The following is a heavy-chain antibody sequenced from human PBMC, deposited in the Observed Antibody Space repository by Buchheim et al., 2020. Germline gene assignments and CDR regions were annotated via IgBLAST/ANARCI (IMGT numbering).Heavy chain of an antibody. CDR1: GGSISSYY. V-gene: IGHV4-59*01. CDR3: ARVSVLGELTDAFDI. Sequence: QVQLQESGPGLVKPSETLSLTCTVSGGSISSYYWSWIRQPPGKGLEWIGYIYYSGSTNYNPSLKSRVTNTEKPHKNQFSFKLSSVTAADTAVYYCARVSVLGELTDAFDIWGQGT. D-gene: IGHD3-16*01. CDR2: IYYSGST. J-gene: IGHJ3*02.